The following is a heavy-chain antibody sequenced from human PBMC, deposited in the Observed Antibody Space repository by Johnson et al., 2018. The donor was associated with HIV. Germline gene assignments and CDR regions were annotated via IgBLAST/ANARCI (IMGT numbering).Heavy chain of an antibody. CDR3: AKEEEDAFDI. J-gene: IGHJ3*02. CDR2: ISWNSGSI. Sequence: VQLVESGGGLVQPGRSLRLSCAASGFTFDDYAMHWVRQAPGKGLEWVSGISWNSGSIGYADSVKGRFTISRDNSKNTLYLQMNSLRAEDTAVYYCAKEEEDAFDIWGQGTMVTVSS. V-gene: IGHV3-9*01. CDR1: GFTFDDYA.